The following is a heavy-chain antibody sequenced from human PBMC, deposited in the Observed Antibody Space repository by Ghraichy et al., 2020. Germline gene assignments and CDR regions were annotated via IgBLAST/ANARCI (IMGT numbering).Heavy chain of an antibody. J-gene: IGHJ4*02. V-gene: IGHV3-66*01. CDR2: IYSGGTT. Sequence: SCAASRFTVSTNYMNWVRQAPGKGLEWVSAIYSGGTTLYAESVKGRFTISIDNSKNTVYLQMERLRAEDTAVYYCVNYLQGGLDYWGQGTLVTVSS. D-gene: IGHD3-16*01. CDR1: RFTVSTNY. CDR3: VNYLQGGLDY.